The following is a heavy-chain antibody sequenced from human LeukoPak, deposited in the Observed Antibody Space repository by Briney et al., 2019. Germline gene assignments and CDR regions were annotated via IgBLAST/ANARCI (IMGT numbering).Heavy chain of an antibody. CDR2: IYYSGST. CDR1: GGSISSSSYY. Sequence: SETLSLTCTVSGGSISSSSYYWGWIRQPPGKGLEWIGSIYYSGSTYYNPSLKSRVTISVDTSKNQFSLKLSSVTAADTAVYYCADYDILTGYKYYFDYWGQGTLVTVSS. CDR3: ADYDILTGYKYYFDY. J-gene: IGHJ4*02. V-gene: IGHV4-39*01. D-gene: IGHD3-9*01.